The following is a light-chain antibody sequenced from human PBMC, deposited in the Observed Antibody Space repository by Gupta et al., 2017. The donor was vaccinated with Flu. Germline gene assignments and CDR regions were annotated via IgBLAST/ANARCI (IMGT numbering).Light chain of an antibody. J-gene: IGKJ2*02. Sequence: EIQMTQSPSTLAASVGDSVTITCRASEAINTWLAWYQHKPGRAPKVLIYAASTLDTGVPSRFSGSGCGTTFTLTTSDRQPDDFAKYYCQQDYSFCTFGQGTKLEIK. V-gene: IGKV1-5*03. CDR1: EAINTW. CDR2: AAS. CDR3: QQDYSFCT.